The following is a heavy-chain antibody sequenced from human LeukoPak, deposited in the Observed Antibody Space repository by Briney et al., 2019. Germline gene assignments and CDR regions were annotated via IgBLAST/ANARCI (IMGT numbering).Heavy chain of an antibody. CDR3: ARGGSGYYFFFSEFDY. V-gene: IGHV3-30-3*01. Sequence: GGSLRLSCAASGFTFSIYAMSWVRQAPGKGLEWVAVISYDGSNKYYADSVKGRFTISRDNSKNTLYLQMNSLRAEDTAVYYCARGGSGYYFFFSEFDYWGQGTLVTVSS. CDR2: ISYDGSNK. J-gene: IGHJ4*02. CDR1: GFTFSIYA. D-gene: IGHD3-3*01.